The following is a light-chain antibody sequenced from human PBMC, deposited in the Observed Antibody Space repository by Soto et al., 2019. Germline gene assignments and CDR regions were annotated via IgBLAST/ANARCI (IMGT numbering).Light chain of an antibody. V-gene: IGKV1-39*01. Sequence: DIQMTQSPSSLSASVGDRVTITCRASQSISSYLNWYQQKPGKAPKXLIYAASSLQSGVPSRFSGSGSGTDLTITISSLQPEDFETYYCQQSYSTPRTFGQGTKVDIK. J-gene: IGKJ1*01. CDR3: QQSYSTPRT. CDR1: QSISSY. CDR2: AAS.